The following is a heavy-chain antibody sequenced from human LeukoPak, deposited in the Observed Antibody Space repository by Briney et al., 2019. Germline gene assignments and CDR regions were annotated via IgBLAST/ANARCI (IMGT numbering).Heavy chain of an antibody. CDR2: ISGSGGST. J-gene: IGHJ4*02. CDR1: GFTLSSYA. D-gene: IGHD1-1*01. Sequence: PGGSLRLSCAASGFTLSSYAMIWFRQAPGKGLEWVSAISGSGGSTYYADSVKGRFTISRDNSKNRLYMQMNSLRAEDTAIYFCAKDRFRLDLTSFDYWGQGTLVTVSS. CDR3: AKDRFRLDLTSFDY. V-gene: IGHV3-23*01.